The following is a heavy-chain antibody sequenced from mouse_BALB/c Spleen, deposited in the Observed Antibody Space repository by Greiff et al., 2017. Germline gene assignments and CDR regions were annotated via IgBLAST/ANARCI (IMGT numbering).Heavy chain of an antibody. CDR2: IDPENGDT. CDR1: GFNIKDYY. CDR3: KGDGNYAY. Sequence: VHVKQSGAELVRSGASVKLSCTASGFNIKDYYMHWVKQRPEQGLEWIGWIDPENGDTEYAPKFQGKATMTADTSSNTAYLQLSSLTSEDTAVYYCKGDGNYAYWGQGTLVTVSA. V-gene: IGHV14-4*02. J-gene: IGHJ3*01. D-gene: IGHD2-1*01.